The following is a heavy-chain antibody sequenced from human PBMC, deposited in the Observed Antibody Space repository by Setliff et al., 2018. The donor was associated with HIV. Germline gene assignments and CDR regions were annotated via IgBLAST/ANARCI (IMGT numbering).Heavy chain of an antibody. CDR2: IYFRGTTSYNPSLNYRGTT. Sequence: PSETLSLTCTVSGASINNYYWNWIRQPPGKGLEWIGYIYFRGTTSYNPSLNYRGTTYYSPSLKGRVSISVDTSKNQFSLHLNSVTAADTAVYFCAREKGFRSDHIGTYDYHYYMDVWGKGTTVTVSS. J-gene: IGHJ6*03. CDR3: AREKGFRSDHIGTYDYHYYMDV. V-gene: IGHV4-59*01. CDR1: GASINNYY. D-gene: IGHD3-3*01.